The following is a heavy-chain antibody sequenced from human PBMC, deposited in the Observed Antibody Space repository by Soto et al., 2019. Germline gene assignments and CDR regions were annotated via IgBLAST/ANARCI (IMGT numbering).Heavy chain of an antibody. V-gene: IGHV3-30*03. Sequence: GGSLRLSCAASGFTFNKHGMHWVRQAPGKGLEWVAVISYDGSNQYYADSVKGRFTISRDNSKNSLDLQMNSLRADDTAIYYCARALDFWSGYLSDWGQGTLVTVSS. CDR2: ISYDGSNQ. CDR1: GFTFNKHG. CDR3: ARALDFWSGYLSD. D-gene: IGHD3-3*01. J-gene: IGHJ4*02.